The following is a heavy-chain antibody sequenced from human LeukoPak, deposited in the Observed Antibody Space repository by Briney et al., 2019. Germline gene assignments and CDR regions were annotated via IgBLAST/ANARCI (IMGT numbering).Heavy chain of an antibody. V-gene: IGHV3-23*01. CDR1: GFTFTTYA. CDR2: ISGSGGST. Sequence: HPGGSLRLSCAASGFTFTTYAMSWVRQAPGKGLEWVSAISGSGGSTYYADSVKGRFTISRDNSKNTLYLQMNSLRAEDTAVYYCANAGTPLDYGDYGAIDYWGQGTLVTVSS. D-gene: IGHD4-17*01. J-gene: IGHJ4*02. CDR3: ANAGTPLDYGDYGAIDY.